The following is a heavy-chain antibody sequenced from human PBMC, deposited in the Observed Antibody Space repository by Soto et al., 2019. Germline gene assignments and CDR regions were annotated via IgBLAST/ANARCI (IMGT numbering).Heavy chain of an antibody. Sequence: EVQLVESGGGLVQPGGSLRLSCAASGFTFSSYSMNWVRQAPGKGLEWVSYISSSSSTIYYADSVKGRFTISRDDAKNSLYLQMNSLRDEDTAVYYCARIPNYYYGMDVWGQGTTVTVSS. V-gene: IGHV3-48*02. CDR1: GFTFSSYS. D-gene: IGHD2-2*02. J-gene: IGHJ6*02. CDR2: ISSSSSTI. CDR3: ARIPNYYYGMDV.